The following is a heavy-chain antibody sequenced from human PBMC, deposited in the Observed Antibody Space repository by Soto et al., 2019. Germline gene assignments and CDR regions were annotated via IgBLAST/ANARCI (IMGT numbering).Heavy chain of an antibody. V-gene: IGHV4-30-2*01. J-gene: IGHJ4*02. Sequence: QLQLQESGSGLVKPSQTLSLTCAVSGGSISSGGYSWSWIRQPPGKGLEWIGYIYHSGSTYYNPSLKSRVTTSLDRSKNKFSRKRSSVCASDTAVYYGARAGGLGEAAVDYWGQGTLVTVSS. CDR1: GGSISSGGYS. D-gene: IGHD3-16*01. CDR3: ARAGGLGEAAVDY. CDR2: IYHSGST.